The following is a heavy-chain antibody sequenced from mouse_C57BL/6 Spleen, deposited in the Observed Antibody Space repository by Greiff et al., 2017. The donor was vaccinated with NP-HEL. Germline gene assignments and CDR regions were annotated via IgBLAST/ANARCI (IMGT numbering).Heavy chain of an antibody. CDR3: AKGGGSLYAMDY. D-gene: IGHD1-1*01. V-gene: IGHV2-5*01. J-gene: IGHJ4*01. Sequence: QVQLQQSGPGLVQPSQRLSITCTVSGFSLTSYGVHWVRQSPGKGLEWLGVIWRGGSTDYNAAFMSRLSITKDNSKSQVFFKMNSLQADDTAIYYCAKGGGSLYAMDYWGQGTSVTVSS. CDR1: GFSLTSYG. CDR2: IWRGGST.